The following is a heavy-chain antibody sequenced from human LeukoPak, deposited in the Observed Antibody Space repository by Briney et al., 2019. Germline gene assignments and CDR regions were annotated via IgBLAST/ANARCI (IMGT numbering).Heavy chain of an antibody. CDR1: GGSISSYY. V-gene: IGHV4-4*07. CDR3: AREYYDFWSGTYYYYMDV. J-gene: IGHJ6*03. D-gene: IGHD3-3*01. Sequence: PSETLSLTCTVSGGSISSYYWSWIRQPAGKGLEWIGRIYTSGSANYNPSLKSRVTVSVDTSKNQFSLKLNSVTAADTAVYYCAREYYDFWSGTYYYYMDVWGKGTTVTVSS. CDR2: IYTSGSA.